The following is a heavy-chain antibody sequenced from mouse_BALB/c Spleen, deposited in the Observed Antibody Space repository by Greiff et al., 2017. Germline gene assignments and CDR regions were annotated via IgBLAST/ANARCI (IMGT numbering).Heavy chain of an antibody. D-gene: IGHD2-1*01. Sequence: QVQLQQPGAELVKPGASVKMSCKASGYTFTSYNMHWVKQTPGQGLEWIGAIYPGNGDTSYNQKFKGKATLTADKSSSTAYMQLSSLTSEDSAVYYCARGDYGNYNYAMDYWGQGTSVTVSS. CDR1: GYTFTSYN. V-gene: IGHV1-12*01. CDR3: ARGDYGNYNYAMDY. CDR2: IYPGNGDT. J-gene: IGHJ4*01.